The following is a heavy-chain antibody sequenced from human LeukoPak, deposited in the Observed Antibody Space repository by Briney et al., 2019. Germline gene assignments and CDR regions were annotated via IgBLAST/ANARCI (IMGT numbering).Heavy chain of an antibody. Sequence: SVKVSCKASGGTFSSYAISWVRQAPGQGLEWMGRIIPIFGTANYAQKFQGRVTITTDESTSTAYMELSSLRSEDTAVYYCARSTYYDFWSGYFALFDYWGQGTLVTVSS. CDR2: IIPIFGTA. D-gene: IGHD3-3*01. CDR1: GGTFSSYA. J-gene: IGHJ4*02. V-gene: IGHV1-69*05. CDR3: ARSTYYDFWSGYFALFDY.